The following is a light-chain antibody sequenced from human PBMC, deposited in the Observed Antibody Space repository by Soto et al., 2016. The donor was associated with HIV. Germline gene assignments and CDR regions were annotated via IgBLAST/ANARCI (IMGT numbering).Light chain of an antibody. Sequence: DIVMTQSPLSLPVTLGEPASINCRSSQSLRHSNTYYYLTWYFQKPGRSPRRLMSLGSTRASWAPDRFSGSGSGTDFTLKISTVEADDIGVYYCMQALQTPLTFGQGTRLEIK. CDR3: MQALQTPLT. J-gene: IGKJ5*01. CDR1: QSLRHSNTYYY. CDR2: LGS. V-gene: IGKV2-28*01.